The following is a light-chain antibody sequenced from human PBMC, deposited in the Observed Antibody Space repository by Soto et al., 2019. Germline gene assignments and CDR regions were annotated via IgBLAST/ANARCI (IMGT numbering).Light chain of an antibody. J-gene: IGKJ5*01. Sequence: EIVMTQSPSTLSVSPGERATLSCRASQSIGSDLAWYQQTPGQAPRLLIFGASTRATGIPDRFSGSGSETDFTLTISSLRSEDSAVYHCQQYNNWPITFGQGTRLEIK. CDR2: GAS. CDR3: QQYNNWPIT. V-gene: IGKV3-15*01. CDR1: QSIGSD.